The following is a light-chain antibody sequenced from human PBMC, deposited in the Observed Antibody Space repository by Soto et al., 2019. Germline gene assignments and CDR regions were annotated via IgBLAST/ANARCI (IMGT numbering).Light chain of an antibody. J-gene: IGLJ2*01. Sequence: QSVLTQPPSVSWAPGQRVTISCTGSSSNIGAGYDVHWYQQLPGTAPKLLIYGNSNRPSGVPDRFSGSKSGTSASLAITGLQAEDEADYYCQSYESSLSGVIFGGGTKLTVL. CDR2: GNS. V-gene: IGLV1-40*01. CDR1: SSNIGAGYD. CDR3: QSYESSLSGVI.